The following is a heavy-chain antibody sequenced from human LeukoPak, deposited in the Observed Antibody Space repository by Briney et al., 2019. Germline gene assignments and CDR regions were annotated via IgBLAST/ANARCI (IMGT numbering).Heavy chain of an antibody. CDR3: AKDSHSVGSADY. Sequence: QPGGSLRLSCAASGFSFSSFWMGWVRQTPGKRPEWVANMNIDGSEKYYADSVKGRFTISRDNSKNTLYLQMNSLRAEDTAVYYCAKDSHSVGSADYWGQGTLVTVSS. J-gene: IGHJ4*02. D-gene: IGHD2-15*01. V-gene: IGHV3-7*01. CDR1: GFSFSSFW. CDR2: MNIDGSEK.